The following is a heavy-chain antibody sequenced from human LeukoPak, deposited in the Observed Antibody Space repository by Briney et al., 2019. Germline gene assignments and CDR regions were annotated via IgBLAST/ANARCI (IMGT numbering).Heavy chain of an antibody. CDR2: ISYDGSNK. CDR1: GFTFSSYA. J-gene: IGHJ5*02. Sequence: GGSLRLSCAASGFTFSSYAMHWVRQAPGKGLEWVAVISYDGSNKYYADSVKGRFTISRENSKNTLYLQMNSLRAEDTAVYYCARPHIVVVVAAANWFDPWGQGTLVTVSS. D-gene: IGHD2-15*01. CDR3: ARPHIVVVVAAANWFDP. V-gene: IGHV3-30-3*01.